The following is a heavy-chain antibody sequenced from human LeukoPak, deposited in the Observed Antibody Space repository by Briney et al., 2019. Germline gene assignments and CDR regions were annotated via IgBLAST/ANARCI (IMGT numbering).Heavy chain of an antibody. J-gene: IGHJ4*02. CDR2: IIPIFGTA. CDR1: GGTFSSYA. D-gene: IGHD3-22*01. Sequence: SVKVSCKASGGTFSSYAISWVRQAPGQGLEWMGGIIPIFGTANYAQKFQGRVTITADESTSTAYMELSSLRSEDTAVYYCAAPRTYYYDSSGYFDYWGQGTLVTGSS. CDR3: AAPRTYYYDSSGYFDY. V-gene: IGHV1-69*13.